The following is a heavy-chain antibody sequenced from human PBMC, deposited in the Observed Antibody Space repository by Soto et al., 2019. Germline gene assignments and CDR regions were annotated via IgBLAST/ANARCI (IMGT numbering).Heavy chain of an antibody. CDR2: IWYDGSNK. Sequence: GGSLRLSCAASGFTFSSYGMHWVRQAPGKGLEWVAVIWYDGSNKYYADSVKGRFTISRDNSKNTLYLQMNSLRAEDTAVYYCARIYCSGGSCYSGAAFDIWGQGTMVTVSS. D-gene: IGHD2-15*01. CDR1: GFTFSSYG. V-gene: IGHV3-33*01. J-gene: IGHJ3*02. CDR3: ARIYCSGGSCYSGAAFDI.